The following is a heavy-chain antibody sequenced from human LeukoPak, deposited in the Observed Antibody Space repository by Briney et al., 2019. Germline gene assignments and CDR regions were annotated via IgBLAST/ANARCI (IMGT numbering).Heavy chain of an antibody. V-gene: IGHV5-51*01. CDR3: ARLSEDYSYGSGIYYPCEY. J-gene: IGHJ4*02. CDR2: IYPGDSDA. Sequence: GESLKISCKGSGYTFVRNWIGWVRQMPGKGLEWMAMIYPGDSDARYSPSFQGQVTISADKSINTAYLQWSSLKASDTAMYFCARLSEDYSYGSGIYYPCEYWGQGTLVTVSS. CDR1: GYTFVRNW. D-gene: IGHD3-10*01.